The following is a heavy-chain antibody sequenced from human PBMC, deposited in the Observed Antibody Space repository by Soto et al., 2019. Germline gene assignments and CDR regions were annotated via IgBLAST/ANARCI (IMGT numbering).Heavy chain of an antibody. CDR3: ARVGLLSDY. Sequence: PGGSLRLSCAASGFILSNACSNWVRQAPGKGLEWVSYISSSSSTIYYADSVKGRFTISRDNAKNSLYLQMNSLRDEDTAVYYCARVGLLSDYWGQGTLVTVSS. D-gene: IGHD2-21*02. CDR2: ISSSSSTI. CDR1: GFILSNAC. J-gene: IGHJ4*02. V-gene: IGHV3-48*02.